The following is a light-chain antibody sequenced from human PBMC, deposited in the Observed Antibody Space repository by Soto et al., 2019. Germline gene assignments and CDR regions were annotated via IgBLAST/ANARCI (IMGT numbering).Light chain of an antibody. CDR2: GAS. CDR3: QQYNYWPPYT. Sequence: EIVMTQSPATLSVSPGERATLSCRASQSVSSNLAWYQQKPGQAPWLLIYGASTRATGIPARFGGSGSGTEFTLTISSLQSEDFAVYYCQQYNYWPPYTFGQGTKLEIK. V-gene: IGKV3-15*01. CDR1: QSVSSN. J-gene: IGKJ2*01.